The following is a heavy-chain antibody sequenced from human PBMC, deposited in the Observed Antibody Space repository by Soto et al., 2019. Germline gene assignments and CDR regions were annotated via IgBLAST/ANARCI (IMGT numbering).Heavy chain of an antibody. V-gene: IGHV4-59*01. J-gene: IGHJ3*01. CDR3: ARVWGGAFDF. CDR2: IYYSGST. Sequence: PSETLSLTCTVSGGSISSYYWSWIRQPPGKGLEWIGYIYYSGSTNYSPSLKSRVTISVDTSKNQFSLKLSSVTAADTAVYYCARVWGGAFDFWGQGTMVTVSS. CDR1: GGSISSYY. D-gene: IGHD3-10*01.